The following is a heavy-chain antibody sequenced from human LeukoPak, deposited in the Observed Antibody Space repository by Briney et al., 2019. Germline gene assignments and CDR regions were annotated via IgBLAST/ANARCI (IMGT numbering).Heavy chain of an antibody. D-gene: IGHD5-24*01. CDR2: INHSGST. V-gene: IGHV4-34*01. CDR1: GGSFSGYY. CDR3: AREVRDGYNYFDY. J-gene: IGHJ4*02. Sequence: SETLSLTCAVYGGSFSGYYWSWIRQPPGKGLEWIGEINHSGSTNYNPSLKSRVTISVDTSKNQFSLKLSSVTTADTAVYYCAREVRDGYNYFDYWGQGTLVTVSS.